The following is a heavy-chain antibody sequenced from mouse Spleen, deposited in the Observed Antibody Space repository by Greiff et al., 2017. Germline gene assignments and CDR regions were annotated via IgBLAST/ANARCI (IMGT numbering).Heavy chain of an antibody. D-gene: IGHD2-1*01. CDR1: GFSLTSYG. Sequence: VQRVESGPGLVQPSQSLSITCTVSGFSLTSYGVHWVRQSPGKGLEWLGVIWSGGSTDYNAAFISRLSISKDNSKSQVFFKMNSLQADDTAIYYCASESPLYYPLFAYWGQGTLVTVSA. V-gene: IGHV2-2*01. J-gene: IGHJ3*01. CDR3: ASESPLYYPLFAY. CDR2: IWSGGST.